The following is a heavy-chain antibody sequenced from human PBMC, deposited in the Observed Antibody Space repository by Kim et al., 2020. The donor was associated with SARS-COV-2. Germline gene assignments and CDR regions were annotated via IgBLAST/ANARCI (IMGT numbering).Heavy chain of an antibody. Sequence: GGSLRLSCAASGFTFSSSWMSRVRQSPGKGLEWVANIKQDGSEKYYVDSLKGRFTISRDNAKNSLFLDMNSLRAEDTAVYYCARDLVLITHARYFHYWGQGALVTVSS. J-gene: IGHJ4*02. CDR2: IKQDGSEK. CDR3: ARDLVLITHARYFHY. D-gene: IGHD3-22*01. CDR1: GFTFSSSW. V-gene: IGHV3-7*03.